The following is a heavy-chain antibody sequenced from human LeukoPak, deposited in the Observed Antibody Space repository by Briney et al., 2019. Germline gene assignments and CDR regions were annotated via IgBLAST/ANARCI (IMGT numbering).Heavy chain of an antibody. Sequence: SETLSLTCTVSGGSISSSSYYWGWIRQPPGKGLEWIGSIYYSGSTYYNPSLKSRVTISVDTSKNQFSLKLSSVTAADTAVYYCARALLPTYYYGSGSYRRAFDIWGQGTMVTVSS. J-gene: IGHJ3*02. V-gene: IGHV4-39*07. CDR2: IYYSGST. CDR1: GGSISSSSYY. CDR3: ARALLPTYYYGSGSYRRAFDI. D-gene: IGHD3-10*01.